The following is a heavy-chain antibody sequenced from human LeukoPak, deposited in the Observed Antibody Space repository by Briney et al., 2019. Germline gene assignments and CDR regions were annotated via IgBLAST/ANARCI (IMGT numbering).Heavy chain of an antibody. CDR1: GFTFSSYA. J-gene: IGHJ6*02. Sequence: GRSLRLSCAASGFTFSSYAMHWVRQAPGKGLEWVAVISYDGSNKYYADSVKGRFTISRDNSKNTLYLQMNSLRAEDTAVYYCARDGPLVWLGEFFYYYGMDVWGQGTTVTVSS. CDR3: ARDGPLVWLGEFFYYYGMDV. V-gene: IGHV3-30*04. D-gene: IGHD3-10*01. CDR2: ISYDGSNK.